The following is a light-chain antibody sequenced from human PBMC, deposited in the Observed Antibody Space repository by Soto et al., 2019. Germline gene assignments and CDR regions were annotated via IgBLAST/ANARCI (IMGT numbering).Light chain of an antibody. CDR1: ESVSNN. V-gene: IGKV3-15*01. J-gene: IGKJ4*01. CDR2: GAS. Sequence: EIVMTQSPATLSVSPGERATLSCRASESVSNNLAWYQQKPGQAPRLLFYGASTRATDIPARFSGTGSGTEFTLTISRLQSEDFAVYYCQKCKIAPFTFGGGTKVEMK. CDR3: QKCKIAPFT.